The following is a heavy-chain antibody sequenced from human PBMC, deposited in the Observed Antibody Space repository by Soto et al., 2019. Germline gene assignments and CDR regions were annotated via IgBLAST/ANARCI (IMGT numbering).Heavy chain of an antibody. V-gene: IGHV3-66*01. CDR3: ASLPHTIFGVAEADYYYYMDV. CDR1: GFTVSSNY. D-gene: IGHD3-3*01. J-gene: IGHJ6*03. Sequence: GGSLRLSCAASGFTVSSNYMSWVRQAPGKGLEWVSVIYSGGSTYYADSVKGRFTISRDNSKNTLYLQMNSLRAEDMAVYYCASLPHTIFGVAEADYYYYMDVWGKGTTVTVSS. CDR2: IYSGGST.